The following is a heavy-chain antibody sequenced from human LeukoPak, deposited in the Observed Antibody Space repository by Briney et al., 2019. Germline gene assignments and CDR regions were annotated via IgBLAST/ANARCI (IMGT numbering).Heavy chain of an antibody. CDR3: ARMYGSQRPTWFDP. CDR2: IYYSGST. V-gene: IGHV4-31*03. Sequence: PSETLSLTCTVSGGSISSGGYYWSWLRQHPGKGLEWIGYIYYSGSTYYNPSLKSRVTISVDTSKNQFSLKLSSVTAADTAVYYCARMYGSQRPTWFDPWGQGTLVTVSS. CDR1: GGSISSGGYY. J-gene: IGHJ5*02. D-gene: IGHD3-10*01.